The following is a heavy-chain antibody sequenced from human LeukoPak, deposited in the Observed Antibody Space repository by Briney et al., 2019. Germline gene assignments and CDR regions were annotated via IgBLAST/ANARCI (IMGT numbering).Heavy chain of an antibody. J-gene: IGHJ5*02. CDR3: GRVPSGGYKFDP. Sequence: ASVKVSCKASGYTFSSYDINWVRQATGQGLEWMGWMNPNSGNTGYAQKFQGRVTMTRNTSISTAYMELSSLRPEDTAVYYCGRVPSGGYKFDPWGQGTLVTVSS. D-gene: IGHD6-25*01. CDR2: MNPNSGNT. V-gene: IGHV1-8*01. CDR1: GYTFSSYD.